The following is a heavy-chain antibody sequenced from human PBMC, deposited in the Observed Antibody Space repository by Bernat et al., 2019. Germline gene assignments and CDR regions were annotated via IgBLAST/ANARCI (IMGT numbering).Heavy chain of an antibody. CDR2: ISYDGNIK. V-gene: IGHV3-30-3*01. CDR1: GFTFSSYA. Sequence: QVQLVESGGGVVQPGKSLKLSCTASGFTFSSYAMNWVRQAPGKGLEWVAVISYDGNIKYYADSVKGRFTVSRDNSKTTLYLQMTSLTTEDTAVYYCAMPRDSNGWYRAFDIWGQGTMVTVSS. D-gene: IGHD6-19*01. J-gene: IGHJ3*02. CDR3: AMPRDSNGWYRAFDI.